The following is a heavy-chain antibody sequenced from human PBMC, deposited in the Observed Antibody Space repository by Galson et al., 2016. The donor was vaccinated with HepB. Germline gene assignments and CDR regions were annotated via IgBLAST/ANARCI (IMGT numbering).Heavy chain of an antibody. J-gene: IGHJ4*02. V-gene: IGHV3-33*07. Sequence: SLRLSCAASGFTFSSYWMYWVRQVPVKGLEWVAVIHYDGIATFYADSVKGRFTISRDTSTNTLYLQMNSLTAEDTAVYYCARGAWYGSTETGYWGQGTLVTVSS. CDR1: GFTFSSYW. CDR3: ARGAWYGSTETGY. D-gene: IGHD3-10*01. CDR2: IHYDGIAT.